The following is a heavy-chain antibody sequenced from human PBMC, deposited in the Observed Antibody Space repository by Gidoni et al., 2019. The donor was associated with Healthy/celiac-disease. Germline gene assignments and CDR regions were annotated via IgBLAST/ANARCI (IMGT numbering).Heavy chain of an antibody. CDR1: GCTFGSYG. Sequence: QVQLVESGGGVVQPGRYLSLSCTASGCTFGSYGLPWVRQAPGTGLKWRAVISKEGSNKYYGDSVKGQFTIARGNSKNTLYLQMNSLGAEDTAVYYWAKQSRAYYYGSGESDAFDIWGQGTMVTVSS. D-gene: IGHD3-10*01. CDR3: AKQSRAYYYGSGESDAFDI. V-gene: IGHV3-30*18. J-gene: IGHJ3*02. CDR2: ISKEGSNK.